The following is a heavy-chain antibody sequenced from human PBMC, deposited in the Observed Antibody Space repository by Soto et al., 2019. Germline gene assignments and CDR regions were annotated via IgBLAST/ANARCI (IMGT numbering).Heavy chain of an antibody. V-gene: IGHV4-31*03. J-gene: IGHJ4*02. CDR3: ARGSYSSGYLLDY. D-gene: IGHD3-22*01. CDR2: IYYSGST. Sequence: SETLSLTCTFSGGSIISGGYYWSWIRQHPGKGLEWIGYIYYSGSTYYNPSLKSRVTISVDTSKNQFSLKLSSVTAADTAVYYCARGSYSSGYLLDYWGQGTLVTVSS. CDR1: GGSIISGGYY.